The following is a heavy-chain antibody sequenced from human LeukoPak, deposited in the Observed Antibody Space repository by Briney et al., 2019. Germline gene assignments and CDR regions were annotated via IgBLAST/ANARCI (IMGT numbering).Heavy chain of an antibody. CDR1: GFTFSSYA. CDR3: AKDLGGTPYYYYGWDV. V-gene: IGHV3-23*01. CDR2: ISGGGGGT. J-gene: IGHJ6*02. D-gene: IGHD1/OR15-1a*01. Sequence: TVGSLRLSCAASGFTFSSYAMSWVRQAPGKGLEWVSAISGGGGGTFYADSVKGRFTISRDNSKNTLYLQMNSLSAEDTAVYYCAKDLGGTPYYYYGWDVWGQGTTVTVSS.